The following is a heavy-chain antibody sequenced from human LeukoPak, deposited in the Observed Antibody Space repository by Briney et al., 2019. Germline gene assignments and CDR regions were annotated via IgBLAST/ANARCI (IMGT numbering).Heavy chain of an antibody. CDR2: IYYSGST. J-gene: IGHJ4*02. Sequence: SETLSLTCTVSGGSISSYYWSWIRQPPGKGLEWIGYIYYSGSTNYNPSLKSRVTISVDTSKNQFSLKLSSVTAADTAVYYCASQIVTNSAWSYHFDSWGQGTLVTVSS. CDR1: GGSISSYY. CDR3: ASQIVTNSAWSYHFDS. D-gene: IGHD6-19*01. V-gene: IGHV4-59*01.